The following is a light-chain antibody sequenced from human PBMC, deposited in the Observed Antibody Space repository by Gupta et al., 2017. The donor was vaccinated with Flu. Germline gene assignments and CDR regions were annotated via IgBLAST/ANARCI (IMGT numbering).Light chain of an antibody. CDR2: AAS. CDR1: QSISSY. J-gene: IGKJ1*01. Sequence: IQMTQSPSSLSASVGDRVTITCRASQSISSYLNWYQHKPGKAPKLLIYAASSLHSGVPSRFSGSGSATDFTLTISSLQLEDFAIYYCQQRYSCPWTFGQGTKVEIK. CDR3: QQRYSCPWT. V-gene: IGKV1-39*01.